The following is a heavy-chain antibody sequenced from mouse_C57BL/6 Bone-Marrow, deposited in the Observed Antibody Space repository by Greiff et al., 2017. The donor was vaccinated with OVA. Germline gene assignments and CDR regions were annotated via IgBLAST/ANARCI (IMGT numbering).Heavy chain of an antibody. CDR1: GFNIKDSY. CDR3: TTKGYLDY. J-gene: IGHJ2*01. V-gene: IGHV14-1*01. CDR2: IDPADGDT. Sequence: VQLKQSGAELVRPGASVKLSCTASGFNIKDSYMHWVKQRPEQGLEWIGRIDPADGDTEYAPQFQGKATMTADTSSNTAYLQLGSLTSEDTAVYYCTTKGYLDYWGQGTTLTVSS.